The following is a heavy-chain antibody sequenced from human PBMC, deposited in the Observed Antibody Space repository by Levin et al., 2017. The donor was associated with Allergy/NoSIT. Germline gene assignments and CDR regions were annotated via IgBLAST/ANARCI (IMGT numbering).Heavy chain of an antibody. V-gene: IGHV3-74*01. CDR1: GFTFSSYW. CDR2: INSDGSSI. Sequence: PGESLKISCAASGFTFSSYWMHWVRQAPGKGLVWVSRINSDGSSISYADSVKGRFTISRDNAKNTLNLQMNSLRAEDTAVYYCARDGYVDTAMTQRKPLDYWGQGTLVTVSS. CDR3: ARDGYVDTAMTQRKPLDY. J-gene: IGHJ4*02. D-gene: IGHD5-18*01.